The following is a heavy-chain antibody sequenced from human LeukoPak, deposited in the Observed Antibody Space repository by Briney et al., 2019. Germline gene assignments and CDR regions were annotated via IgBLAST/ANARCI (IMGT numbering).Heavy chain of an antibody. CDR2: ISAYNGNT. CDR1: GYTFTSYG. CDR3: ARRSKWELHYYYMDV. J-gene: IGHJ6*03. V-gene: IGHV1-18*01. Sequence: ASVKVSCKASGYTFTSYGISWVRQAPGQGLEWVGWISAYNGNTNYAQKLQGRVTMTTDTSTSTAYMELRSLRSDDTAVYYCARRSKWELHYYYMDVWGKGTTVTVSS. D-gene: IGHD1-26*01.